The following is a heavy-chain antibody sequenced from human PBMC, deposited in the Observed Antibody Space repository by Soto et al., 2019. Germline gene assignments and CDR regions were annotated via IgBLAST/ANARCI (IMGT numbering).Heavy chain of an antibody. CDR3: AGAAAGTVDGYFDY. D-gene: IGHD6-13*01. CDR1: GGTFSSYA. J-gene: IGHJ4*02. V-gene: IGHV1-69*13. Sequence: ASVKVSCKASGGTFSSYAISWVRKAPGQGLEWMGGIIPIFGTANYAQKFQGRVTITADESTSTAYMELSSLRSEDTAVYYCAGAAAGTVDGYFDYWGQGTLVTVSS. CDR2: IIPIFGTA.